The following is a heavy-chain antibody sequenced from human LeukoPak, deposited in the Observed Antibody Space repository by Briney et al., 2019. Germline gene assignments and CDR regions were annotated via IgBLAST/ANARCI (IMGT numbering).Heavy chain of an antibody. D-gene: IGHD2-2*01. Sequence: ASVKVSCKASGYTFTSYGISWVRQAPGQGLEWMGWVSVYNGNTNYAQKLQGRVTMTTDTSTSTAYMELRSLRSDDTAVYYCARDRGCSSTSCYSPPFDYWGQGTLVTVSS. V-gene: IGHV1-18*01. CDR3: ARDRGCSSTSCYSPPFDY. CDR2: VSVYNGNT. J-gene: IGHJ4*02. CDR1: GYTFTSYG.